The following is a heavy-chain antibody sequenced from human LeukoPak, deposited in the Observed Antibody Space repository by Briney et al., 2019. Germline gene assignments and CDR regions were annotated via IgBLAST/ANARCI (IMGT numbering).Heavy chain of an antibody. Sequence: ASVKVSCKASGYTFTSYGISWVRQAPGQRLEWMGWINAGNGNTRYSQEFQGRVTITRDTSASTAYMELSSLRSEDMAVYYCARGYTAMVDYWGQGTLVTVSS. CDR1: GYTFTSYG. V-gene: IGHV1-3*03. D-gene: IGHD5-18*01. CDR3: ARGYTAMVDY. CDR2: INAGNGNT. J-gene: IGHJ4*02.